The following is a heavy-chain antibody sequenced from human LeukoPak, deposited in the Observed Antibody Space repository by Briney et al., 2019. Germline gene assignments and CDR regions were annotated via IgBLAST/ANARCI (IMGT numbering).Heavy chain of an antibody. CDR3: ARDPYGDYVGYFDY. Sequence: GGSLRLSCAASGFTFSDYYMSWIRQAPGKGLEWVSYISSSSSYTNYADSVKGRFTISRDNAKNSLYLQMNSLRAEDTAVYYCARDPYGDYVGYFDYWGQGTLVTVSS. D-gene: IGHD4-17*01. CDR2: ISSSSSYT. V-gene: IGHV3-11*06. CDR1: GFTFSDYY. J-gene: IGHJ4*02.